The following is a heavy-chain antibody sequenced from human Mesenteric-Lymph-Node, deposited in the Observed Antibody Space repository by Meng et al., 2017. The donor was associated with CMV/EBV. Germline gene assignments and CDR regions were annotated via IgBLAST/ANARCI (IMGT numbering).Heavy chain of an antibody. D-gene: IGHD3-22*01. Sequence: ESLKISCTVTGGSIVSYYWSWIRQPPGKGLEWIGYIYYSEIINYNPSLESRVTLSVDTSKNQFSLKLSSVTAADTAVYYCARLHLSSGPYWYFDYWGQGTLVTSPQ. V-gene: IGHV4-59*01. J-gene: IGHJ4*02. CDR1: GGSIVSYY. CDR3: ARLHLSSGPYWYFDY. CDR2: IYYSEII.